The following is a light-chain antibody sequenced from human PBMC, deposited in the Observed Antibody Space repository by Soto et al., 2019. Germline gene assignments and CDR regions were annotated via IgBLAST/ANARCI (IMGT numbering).Light chain of an antibody. V-gene: IGKV1-5*01. CDR2: DAS. CDR3: QQYSSYST. Sequence: IQLTQSPSSLSGSVGDRVTITCRASQSISNCLAWYQQKPGKAPKLLIYDASTLESGVPSRFSGGGFGTDFTLTISSLQPDDFATYYCQQYSSYSTFGQGTKVDI. CDR1: QSISNC. J-gene: IGKJ1*01.